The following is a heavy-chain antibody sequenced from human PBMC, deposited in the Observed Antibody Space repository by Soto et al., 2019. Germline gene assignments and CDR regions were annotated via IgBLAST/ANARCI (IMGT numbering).Heavy chain of an antibody. CDR1: GFTFSSYW. CDR2: IKQDGSEK. D-gene: IGHD6-6*01. V-gene: IGHV3-7*01. J-gene: IGHJ6*02. CDR3: ASLPFSSSYYYYGMDV. Sequence: GGSLRLSCAASGFTFSSYWMSWVRQAPGKGLEWVANIKQDGSEKYYVDSVKGRFTISRDNAKNSLYLQMNSLRAEATAVYYCASLPFSSSYYYYGMDVWGQGTTVTVSS.